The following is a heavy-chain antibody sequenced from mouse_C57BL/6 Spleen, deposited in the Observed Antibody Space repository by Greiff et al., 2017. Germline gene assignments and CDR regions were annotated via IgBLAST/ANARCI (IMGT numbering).Heavy chain of an antibody. CDR3: ASYSGNYGAMDD. D-gene: IGHD2-1*01. CDR2: IRHKANGYTT. J-gene: IGHJ4*01. V-gene: IGHV7-3*01. Sequence: DVMLVESGGGLVQPGGSLSLSCAASGFTFTDYYMSWVRQPPGKALEWLGFIRHKANGYTTEYSASVKDRFTISRDNSQSILYLQRNALRAEDRANYYSASYSGNYGAMDDWGKGTSVTVSS. CDR1: GFTFTDYY.